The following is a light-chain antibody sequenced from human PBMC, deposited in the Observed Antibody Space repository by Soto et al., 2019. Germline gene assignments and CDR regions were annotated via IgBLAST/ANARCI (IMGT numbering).Light chain of an antibody. J-gene: IGKJ1*01. V-gene: IGKV3-20*01. CDR2: DGS. CDR3: QQYDTSYTWT. CDR1: QSISRLY. Sequence: EIVLTQSPGTLSLSPGEGATLSCRASQSISRLYLSWYQQKPGQPPRLLIYDGSTRATGIPDRFSGSGSGTDFTLTISKLEPGDFAVYYCQQYDTSYTWTFGYGISVDIK.